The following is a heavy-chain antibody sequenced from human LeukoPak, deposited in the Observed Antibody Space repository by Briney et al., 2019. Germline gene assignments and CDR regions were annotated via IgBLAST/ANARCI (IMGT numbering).Heavy chain of an antibody. V-gene: IGHV1-2*02. D-gene: IGHD4-17*01. J-gene: IGHJ4*02. Sequence: ASVNVSFKATGYSYTSHYMHWVRQAPGQGLEWMGWINPHSGGTNYAQNFQGRVTMSRDTPVSTAYMELNRLRSDDTAVYYCATELPHTTVTTVRAHDYWGEGNLVTVSS. CDR3: ATELPHTTVTTVRAHDY. CDR2: INPHSGGT. CDR1: GYSYTSHY.